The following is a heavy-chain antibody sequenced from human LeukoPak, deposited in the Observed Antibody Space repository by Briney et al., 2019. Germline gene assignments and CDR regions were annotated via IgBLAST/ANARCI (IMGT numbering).Heavy chain of an antibody. V-gene: IGHV4-59*01. CDR3: ATRPSGSDRFLPYFDY. D-gene: IGHD1-1*01. J-gene: IGHJ4*02. CDR1: GGSISSYY. CDR2: IYYSGST. Sequence: SEILSLTCTVSGGSISSYYWSWIRQPPGKGLEWIGYIYYSGSTNYNPSLKSRVTISVDTSKNQFSLKLSSVTAADTAVYYCATRPSGSDRFLPYFDYWGQGTLVTVSS.